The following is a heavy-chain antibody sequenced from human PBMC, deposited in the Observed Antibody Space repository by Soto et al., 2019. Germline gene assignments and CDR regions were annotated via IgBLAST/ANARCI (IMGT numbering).Heavy chain of an antibody. D-gene: IGHD5-12*01. CDR2: ISYDGSNK. V-gene: IGHV3-30*18. J-gene: IGHJ6*03. CDR3: AKDGGVATTLNMDV. Sequence: GGSLRLSCAASGFTFSSYGMHWVRQAPGKGLEWVAVISYDGSNKYYADSVKGRFTISRDNSKNTLYLQMNSLRAEDTAVYYCAKDGGVATTLNMDVWGKGTTVTVSS. CDR1: GFTFSSYG.